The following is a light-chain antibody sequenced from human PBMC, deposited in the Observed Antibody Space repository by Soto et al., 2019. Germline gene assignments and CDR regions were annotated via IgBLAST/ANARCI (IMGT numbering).Light chain of an antibody. Sequence: QSVLTQPPSVSAAPGQRVTISCSGSSSNIGSNNVSWYQQLPGTAPKLLIYDNNNRPSGIPDRFSGSKSGTSATLGISGLQTGDEADYYCGTWDSSLSAVVFGGGTKLTVL. CDR1: SSNIGSNN. CDR3: GTWDSSLSAVV. CDR2: DNN. V-gene: IGLV1-51*01. J-gene: IGLJ2*01.